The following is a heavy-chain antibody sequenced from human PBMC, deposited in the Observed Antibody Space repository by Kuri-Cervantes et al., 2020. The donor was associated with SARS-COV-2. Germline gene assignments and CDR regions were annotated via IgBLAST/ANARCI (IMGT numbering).Heavy chain of an antibody. D-gene: IGHD6-13*01. CDR3: ARGRSFAGN. Sequence: SETLSLTCAVYGGSFSGYYWSWIRQPPGKGLEWIGEINHSGSTNYNPSLKSRVTISVDTSKNQFSLKLSSVTAADTAVYYCARGRSFAGNWGQGTLVTVSS. CDR2: INHSGST. J-gene: IGHJ4*02. V-gene: IGHV4-34*01. CDR1: GGSFSGYY.